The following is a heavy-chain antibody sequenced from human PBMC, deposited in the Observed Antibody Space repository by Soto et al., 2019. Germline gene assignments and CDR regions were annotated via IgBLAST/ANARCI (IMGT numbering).Heavy chain of an antibody. V-gene: IGHV3-21*01. CDR3: ARGIWPPYYFDY. Sequence: GGSLRLSSAASGFTFSSYSMIWVRQAPGKGLEWVSSISSSSSSYIYYADSVKGRFTISRDNAKNSLYLQMNSLRAEDTAVYYCARGIWPPYYFDYWGQGTLVTVSS. CDR1: GFTFSSYS. CDR2: ISSSSSSYI. J-gene: IGHJ4*02.